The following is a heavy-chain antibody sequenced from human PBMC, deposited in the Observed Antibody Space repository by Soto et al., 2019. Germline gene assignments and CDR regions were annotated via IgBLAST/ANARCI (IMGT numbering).Heavy chain of an antibody. Sequence: ASVKVSCKASGYTFTGYYMHWVRQAPGQGLEWMGWINPNSGGTNYAQKFQGWVTMTRDTSISTAYMELGRLRSDDTAVYYCARTSNYDTYYYYGMDVWGQGTTVTVSS. CDR2: INPNSGGT. D-gene: IGHD1-7*01. J-gene: IGHJ6*02. V-gene: IGHV1-2*04. CDR1: GYTFTGYY. CDR3: ARTSNYDTYYYYGMDV.